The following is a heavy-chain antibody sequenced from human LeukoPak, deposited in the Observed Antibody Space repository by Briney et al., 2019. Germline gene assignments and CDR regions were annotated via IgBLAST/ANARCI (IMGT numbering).Heavy chain of an antibody. Sequence: GSQSLSCAASGLTFSGSAVQWVRQACGGGRWWVGRIARKANSYATAYGASAKGRFTISRDNSKNTAYLQMNSLKAEDTAVYYCTRHRVYSSGCYYFDYWGQGTLVTVSS. D-gene: IGHD6-19*01. CDR2: IARKANSYAT. CDR1: GLTFSGSA. V-gene: IGHV3-73*01. CDR3: TRHRVYSSGCYYFDY. J-gene: IGHJ4*02.